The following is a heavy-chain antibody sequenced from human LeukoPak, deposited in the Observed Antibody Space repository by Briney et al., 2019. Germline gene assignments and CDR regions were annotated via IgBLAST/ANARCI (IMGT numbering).Heavy chain of an antibody. CDR3: ARGRYDFWSVYLDY. Sequence: AGGSLRLSCAASGFTFDDYGMSWVRHAPGKGLEWVCGIHWNGRSTGYADSVKGRFTISRDNAKNSLYLQMNSLRAEDTALYYCARGRYDFWSVYLDYWGQGALVTVSS. CDR2: IHWNGRST. CDR1: GFTFDDYG. V-gene: IGHV3-20*04. D-gene: IGHD3-3*01. J-gene: IGHJ4*02.